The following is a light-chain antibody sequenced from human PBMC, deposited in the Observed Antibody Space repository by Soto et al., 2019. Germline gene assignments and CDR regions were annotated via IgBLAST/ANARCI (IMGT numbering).Light chain of an antibody. CDR3: SSYTSSSTLYV. J-gene: IGLJ1*01. V-gene: IGLV2-14*01. CDR2: DVS. CDR1: SSDVGGYNY. Sequence: QSALTRPASVSGSPGQSITISCTGTSSDVGGYNYVSWYQQHPGKAPKLMIYDVSNRPSGVSNRFSGSKSGNTASLTISGLRAEDEADYYCSSYTSSSTLYVFGTGTKLTVL.